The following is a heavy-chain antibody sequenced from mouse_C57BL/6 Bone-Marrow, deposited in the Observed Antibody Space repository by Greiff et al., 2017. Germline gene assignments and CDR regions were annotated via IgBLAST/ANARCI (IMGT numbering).Heavy chain of an antibody. J-gene: IGHJ2*01. CDR2: IYPTSGRT. Sequence: QVQLQQSGAELVKPGASVKMSCKASGYTFTSYWITWVKQRPGQGLEWIGDIYPTSGRTNYNEKFKSKAILTVDPSSNTAYMQLSSLTSEDSAVLYCARSGPLGRSFDYWGQGTTLTVSS. V-gene: IGHV1-55*01. CDR1: GYTFTSYW. CDR3: ARSGPLGRSFDY. D-gene: IGHD4-1*01.